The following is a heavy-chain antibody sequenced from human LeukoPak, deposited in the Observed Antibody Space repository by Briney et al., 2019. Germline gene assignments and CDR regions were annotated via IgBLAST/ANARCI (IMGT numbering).Heavy chain of an antibody. CDR3: ARVSGDGYQPPKPYFDY. D-gene: IGHD3-22*01. J-gene: IGHJ4*02. CDR2: INHSGST. CDR1: GGSFSGYY. V-gene: IGHV4-34*01. Sequence: PSETLSLTCAVYGGSFSGYYWSWIRQPPGKGLEWIGEINHSGSTNYNPSLKSRVTVSVDTSKNQFSLKLSSVTAADTAVYYCARVSGDGYQPPKPYFDYWGQGTLVTVSS.